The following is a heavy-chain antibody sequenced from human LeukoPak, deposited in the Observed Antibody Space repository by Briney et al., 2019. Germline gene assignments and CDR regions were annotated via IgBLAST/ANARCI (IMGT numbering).Heavy chain of an antibody. CDR2: IIPIFGTA. V-gene: IGHV1-69*05. D-gene: IGHD1-26*01. CDR3: ARESLGATDAFDI. CDR1: GGTFSSYA. Sequence: SVKVSCKASGGTFSSYAISWVRQAPGQGLEWMGGIIPIFGTANYAQKFQGRVTITTDESTCTAYMELSSLRSEDTAVYYCARESLGATDAFDIWGQGTMVTVSS. J-gene: IGHJ3*02.